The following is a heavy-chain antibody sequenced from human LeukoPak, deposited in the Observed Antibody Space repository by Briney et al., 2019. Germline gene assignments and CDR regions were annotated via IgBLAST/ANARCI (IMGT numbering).Heavy chain of an antibody. J-gene: IGHJ1*01. D-gene: IGHD4-23*01. CDR3: ARTVGTGVFQH. CDR1: GGSISSGDYY. Sequence: SETLSLTCTVSGGSISSGDYYWSWIRQPPGEGLEWIGYIYYSGGTYYNPSLKSRVTISVDTSKNQFSLKLSSVTAADTAVYYCARTVGTGVFQHWGQGTLVTVSS. CDR2: IYYSGGT. V-gene: IGHV4-30-4*01.